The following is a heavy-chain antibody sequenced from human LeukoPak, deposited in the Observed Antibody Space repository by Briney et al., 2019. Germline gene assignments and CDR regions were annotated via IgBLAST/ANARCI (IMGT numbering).Heavy chain of an antibody. Sequence: SETLSLTCTVSGGSISSYFWSWIRQPPGKGLEWIGYISYNGRTNYNPSLKSRVIISVDTSKSQFSLNLSSVTAADTAVYYCARDAYRGVTQFDPWSREPWSPSPQ. D-gene: IGHD3-10*01. CDR1: GGSISSYF. CDR2: ISYNGRT. V-gene: IGHV4-59*01. J-gene: IGHJ5*02. CDR3: ARDAYRGVTQFDP.